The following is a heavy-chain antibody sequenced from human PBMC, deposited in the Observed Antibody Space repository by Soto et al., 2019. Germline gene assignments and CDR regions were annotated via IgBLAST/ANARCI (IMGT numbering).Heavy chain of an antibody. CDR3: VRQGIDYRRGLVDG. J-gene: IGHJ6*02. D-gene: IGHD4-17*01. CDR2: VYYTGDT. V-gene: IGHV4-59*08. CDR1: SGPDRSHN. Sequence: QVQLQQSGPRLVKPSETLSLTCTVSSGPDRSHNWGWIRQPPGRGLEWIGYVYYTGDTAYNPSLRGRVTISADTSTNAISLTLNSVTAADPAVYYCVRQGIDYRRGLVDGWGQGATVSVSS.